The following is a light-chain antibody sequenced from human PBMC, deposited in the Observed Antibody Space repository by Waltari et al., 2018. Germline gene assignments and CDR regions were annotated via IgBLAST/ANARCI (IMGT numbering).Light chain of an antibody. CDR1: QSIRNN. Sequence: EIVMTQSPVTLSVSPGERVTLSCRASQSIRNNLAWYQQKAGQPPRLLIYGASTRAPGLPARFSGSGSGTEFALTISSLQPEDFAVYYCHHYNKWPPSYTFGQGTRLEIK. CDR3: HHYNKWPPSYT. V-gene: IGKV3-15*01. J-gene: IGKJ2*01. CDR2: GAS.